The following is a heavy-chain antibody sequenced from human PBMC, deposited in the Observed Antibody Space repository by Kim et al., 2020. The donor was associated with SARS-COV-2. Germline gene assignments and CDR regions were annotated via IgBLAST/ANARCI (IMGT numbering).Heavy chain of an antibody. CDR2: ISSTSTSI. D-gene: IGHD6-19*01. J-gene: IGHJ4*02. V-gene: IGHV3-48*02. CDR1: GFSFSSYC. CDR3: ARDRYSSGWYYFDS. Sequence: GGSLRLSCAASGFSFSSYCMNWVRQAPGKGLEWVSYISSTSTSIYYADSVRGRFTVSRDNAKNLLYLQMNSLSDEDTAVYYCARDRYSSGWYYFDSWGQGVLVTVSS.